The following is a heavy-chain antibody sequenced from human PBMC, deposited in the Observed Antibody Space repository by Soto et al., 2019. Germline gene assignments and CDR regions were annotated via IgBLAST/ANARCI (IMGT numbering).Heavy chain of an antibody. D-gene: IGHD4-17*01. CDR1: VGSISSYY. V-gene: IGHV4-59*01. CDR2: IYYSGST. J-gene: IGHJ6*02. CDR3: ARDLGTTVTTDYYGMEV. Sequence: SETLSLTCTVSVGSISSYYWSLIRQPPGKGLEGVGYIYYSGSTNYDPSLKSRVTISVDTSKNQFSLKLSSVTAADTAVYYCARDLGTTVTTDYYGMEVWGQGTTLTVSS.